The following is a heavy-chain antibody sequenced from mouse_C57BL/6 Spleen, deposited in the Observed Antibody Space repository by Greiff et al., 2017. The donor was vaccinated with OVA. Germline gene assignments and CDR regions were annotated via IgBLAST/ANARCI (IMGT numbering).Heavy chain of an antibody. V-gene: IGHV1-82*01. Sequence: QVQLKESGPELVKPGASVKISCKASGYAFSSSWMNWVKQRPGKGLEWIGRIYPGDGDTNYNGKFKGKATLTADKSSSTAYMQLSSLTSEDSAVYFCARRGITTVVARGYAMDYWGQGTSVTVSS. CDR1: GYAFSSSW. CDR3: ARRGITTVVARGYAMDY. D-gene: IGHD1-1*01. CDR2: IYPGDGDT. J-gene: IGHJ4*01.